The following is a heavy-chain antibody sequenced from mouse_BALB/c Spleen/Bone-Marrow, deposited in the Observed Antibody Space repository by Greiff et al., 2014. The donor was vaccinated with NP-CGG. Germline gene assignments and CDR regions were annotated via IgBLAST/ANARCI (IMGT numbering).Heavy chain of an antibody. J-gene: IGHJ4*01. V-gene: IGHV2-9*02. D-gene: IGHD1-1*01. CDR1: GFSLTSYG. Sequence: VQVVESGPGLVAPSQSLSITCTVSGFSLTSYGVYWARQPPGKGLEWLGVIWAGGSTNYNSGLMSRLSISKDNSKSQVLLKMNSLQTDDTAMYYCARVYGSSYDPYYYAMDYWGQGTSVTVSS. CDR3: ARVYGSSYDPYYYAMDY. CDR2: IWAGGST.